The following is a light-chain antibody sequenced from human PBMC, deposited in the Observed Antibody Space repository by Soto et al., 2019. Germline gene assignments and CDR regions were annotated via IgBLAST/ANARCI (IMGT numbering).Light chain of an antibody. CDR3: SSYGGGNFLDV. CDR2: EVT. Sequence: QSALTQPPSASGSPGQSVTISCTGTSSDVGGYNYVSWYQQHPGKAPKLMIYEVTKRPSGVPDRFSGSKSGNTASLTVSGLQAEDEGDYYCSSYGGGNFLDVFGTGTKLTVL. CDR1: SSDVGGYNY. J-gene: IGLJ1*01. V-gene: IGLV2-8*01.